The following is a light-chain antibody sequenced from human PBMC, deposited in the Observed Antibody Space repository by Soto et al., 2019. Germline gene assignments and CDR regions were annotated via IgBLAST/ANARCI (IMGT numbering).Light chain of an antibody. CDR1: HYIASSY. Sequence: EIVLTQSPGTLSLSPGEGATLSCRSSHYIASSYLAWYQQRRGQAPRLLIYGASSRATGIPDRFSGRGSGTDFTLTISRLEPEDFAVYYCQQYGGSPYTFGLGTKVDIK. CDR3: QQYGGSPYT. CDR2: GAS. J-gene: IGKJ2*01. V-gene: IGKV3-20*01.